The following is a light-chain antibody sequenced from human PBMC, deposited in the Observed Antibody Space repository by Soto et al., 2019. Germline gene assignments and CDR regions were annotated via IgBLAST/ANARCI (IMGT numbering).Light chain of an antibody. V-gene: IGLV2-8*01. CDR3: SSYAGSNNWV. CDR2: EVS. J-gene: IGLJ3*02. CDR1: TSNVGGYNY. Sequence: QSALTQPPSPPGSPGHSVTISCPGTTSNVGGYNYFSWYQQHPGKAPKLMIYEVSRRPSGVPDRFSGSKSGNTASLTVSGLQAEDEADYYCSSYAGSNNWVFGGGTKVTVL.